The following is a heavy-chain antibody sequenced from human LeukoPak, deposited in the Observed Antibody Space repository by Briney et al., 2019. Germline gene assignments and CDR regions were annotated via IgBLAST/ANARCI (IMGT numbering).Heavy chain of an antibody. J-gene: IGHJ4*02. CDR3: ARLSTGYYPIFDY. CDR2: ISWNSGSI. CDR1: GFTFDDYA. Sequence: GGSLRLSCAASGFTFDDYAMHWVRQAPGKGLEWASGISWNSGSIGYADSVKGRFTISRDNAKNSLYLQMNSLRAEDTALYYCARLSTGYYPIFDYWGQGTLVTVSS. D-gene: IGHD3-9*01. V-gene: IGHV3-9*01.